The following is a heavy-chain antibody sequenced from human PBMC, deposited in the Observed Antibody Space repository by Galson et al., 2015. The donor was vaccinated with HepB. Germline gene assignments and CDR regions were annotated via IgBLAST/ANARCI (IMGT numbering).Heavy chain of an antibody. CDR1: GYTFTSYY. CDR3: ARESPLIVVVPAAISRFDP. CDR2: INPSGGST. Sequence: SVKVSCKASGYTFTSYYMHWVRQAPGQGLEWMGIINPSGGSTSYAQKFQGRVTMTRDTSTSTVYMELSSLRSEDTAVYYCARESPLIVVVPAAISRFDPWGQGTLVTVSS. J-gene: IGHJ5*02. D-gene: IGHD2-2*01. V-gene: IGHV1-46*01.